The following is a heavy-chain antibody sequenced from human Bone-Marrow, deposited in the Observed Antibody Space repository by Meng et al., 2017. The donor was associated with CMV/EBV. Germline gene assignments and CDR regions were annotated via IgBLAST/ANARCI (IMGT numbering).Heavy chain of an antibody. Sequence: ASVKVSCKASGGTFSSYAISWVRQAPGQGLEWMGWMNPNSGNTGYAQKFQGRATMTRNASISTAYMELSSLRSEDTAVYYCAGSSTSNGYGMDVWGQGTTVTVSS. CDR2: MNPNSGNT. V-gene: IGHV1-8*02. J-gene: IGHJ6*02. CDR1: GGTFSSYA. D-gene: IGHD2-2*01. CDR3: AGSSTSNGYGMDV.